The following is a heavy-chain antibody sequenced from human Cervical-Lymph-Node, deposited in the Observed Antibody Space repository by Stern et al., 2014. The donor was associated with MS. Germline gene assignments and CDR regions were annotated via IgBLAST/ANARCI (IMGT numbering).Heavy chain of an antibody. CDR3: ARDGDFGSNYGMDV. Sequence: QVQLVQSGAELKKPGSSVKVSCKASGGTFSRYGISWVRQATGQGLEWMGGIIPLFGTTNYARRFQGRVTITADISTSTAYMELSSLRSEDTAVYYCARDGDFGSNYGMDVWGQGTTVTVSS. D-gene: IGHD2-21*02. J-gene: IGHJ6*02. CDR2: IIPLFGTT. CDR1: GGTFSRYG. V-gene: IGHV1-69*06.